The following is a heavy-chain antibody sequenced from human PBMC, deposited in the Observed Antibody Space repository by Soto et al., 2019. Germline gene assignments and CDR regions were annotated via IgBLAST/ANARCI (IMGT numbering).Heavy chain of an antibody. CDR1: GYTFTKYG. CDR3: ARGQFLGYCSGVSCAYRSYFDY. Sequence: ASVKVSCKTSGYTFTKYGISWVRQAPGQGLEWIGWVSPYNGHTNLAQKLQGRVTLTSDTSTTTVYMELSSLRSDDTAVYYCARGQFLGYCSGVSCAYRSYFDYWGQGTQVTVSS. D-gene: IGHD2-15*01. CDR2: VSPYNGHT. J-gene: IGHJ4*02. V-gene: IGHV1-18*04.